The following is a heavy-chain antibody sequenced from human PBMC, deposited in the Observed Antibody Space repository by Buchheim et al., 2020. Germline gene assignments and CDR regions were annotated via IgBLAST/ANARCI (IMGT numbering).Heavy chain of an antibody. D-gene: IGHD3-10*01. CDR3: APRGRGY. Sequence: EVQLVESGGGLVQPGGSLRLSCAASGFTFSNYWMSWVRQAPGKGLEWVANIKQEGSEKYDVESVKGRFTISRDNAKNSLSLQMNSLRNEDTAVYYCAPRGRGYWGQGTL. V-gene: IGHV3-7*01. J-gene: IGHJ4*02. CDR2: IKQEGSEK. CDR1: GFTFSNYW.